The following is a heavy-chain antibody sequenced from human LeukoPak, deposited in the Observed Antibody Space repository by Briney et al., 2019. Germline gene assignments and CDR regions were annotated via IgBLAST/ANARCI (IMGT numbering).Heavy chain of an antibody. D-gene: IGHD2-21*01. CDR2: ISTTSRTI. CDR1: GFTLSSYS. Sequence: GGSLRLSCAASGFTLSSYSMSWVRQAPGKGLEWVSYISTTSRTIHYADSVKGRFTISRDNAKNSLYLQMNSLRAEDTAVYYCARAGHADSFDYRGQGALVTVSS. V-gene: IGHV3-48*01. CDR3: ARAGHADSFDY. J-gene: IGHJ4*02.